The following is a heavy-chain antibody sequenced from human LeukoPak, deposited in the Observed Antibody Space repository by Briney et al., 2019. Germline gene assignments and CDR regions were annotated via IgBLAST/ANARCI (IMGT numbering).Heavy chain of an antibody. V-gene: IGHV3-7*01. CDR2: IKHDGSEK. Sequence: SGGSLRLSCAASGFTFSSYWMSWVRQAPGKGLEWVANIKHDGSEKYYVDSVKGRFTISRDNAKNSLYLQMNSLRAEDTAVYYCAREAYGSSCDYWGQGTLVTVSS. CDR1: GFTFSSYW. CDR3: AREAYGSSCDY. D-gene: IGHD3-10*01. J-gene: IGHJ4*02.